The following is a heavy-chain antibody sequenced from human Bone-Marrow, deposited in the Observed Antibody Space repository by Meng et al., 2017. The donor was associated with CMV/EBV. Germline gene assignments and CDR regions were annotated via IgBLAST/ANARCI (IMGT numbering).Heavy chain of an antibody. V-gene: IGHV3-23*01. CDR3: AKPTAYCSSTSCWSDS. CDR1: GFTFSSYA. J-gene: IGHJ5*02. Sequence: GESLKISCAVSGFTFSSYAMSWVRQAPGKGLEWVSAISGSGGSTYYADSVKGRFTISRDNSKNTVYLQMSSLRAEDTAVYYCAKPTAYCSSTSCWSDSWGQGTLVTVSS. CDR2: ISGSGGST. D-gene: IGHD2-2*01.